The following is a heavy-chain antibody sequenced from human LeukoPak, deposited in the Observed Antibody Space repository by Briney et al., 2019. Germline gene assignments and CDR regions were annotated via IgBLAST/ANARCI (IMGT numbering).Heavy chain of an antibody. J-gene: IGHJ4*02. V-gene: IGHV3-30*02. CDR3: AKERLQSYQYFDY. CDR1: GFTFSSYG. D-gene: IGHD4-11*01. CDR2: IRYDGSNK. Sequence: GGSLRLSCAASGFTFSSYGMHWVRQAPGKGMEWMAFIRYDGSNKYYADSVKGRFTISRDNYKNTVYLQVNSLRAEHRPVYYCAKERLQSYQYFDYWGEGSLVTVCS.